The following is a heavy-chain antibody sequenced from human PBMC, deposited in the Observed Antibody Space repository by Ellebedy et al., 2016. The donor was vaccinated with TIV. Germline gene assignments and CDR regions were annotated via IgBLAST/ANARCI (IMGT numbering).Heavy chain of an antibody. CDR1: GFTFSSYS. CDR2: ISSSSSYI. V-gene: IGHV3-21*01. CDR3: ARDLPITIFGVVGPSYYYGMDV. J-gene: IGHJ6*02. D-gene: IGHD3-3*01. Sequence: PGGSLRLSCAASGFTFSSYSMNWVRQAPGKGLEWVSSISSSSSYIYYADSVKGRFTISRDNAKNSLYLQMNSLRAEDTAVYYCARDLPITIFGVVGPSYYYGMDVWGQGTTVTVSS.